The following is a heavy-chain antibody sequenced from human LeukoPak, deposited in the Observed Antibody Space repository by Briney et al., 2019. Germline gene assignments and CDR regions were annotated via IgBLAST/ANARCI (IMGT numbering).Heavy chain of an antibody. CDR3: ARVEGSGLSGVSAFDI. V-gene: IGHV4-39*07. D-gene: IGHD2-15*01. Sequence: KPSETLSHTCTVSGGSISSGSYYWGWIRQPPGQGLEWIGEINHSGSTNYNPSLKSRVTISVDTSKNQFSLKLSSVTAADTAVYYCARVEGSGLSGVSAFDIWGQGTMVTVSS. CDR1: GGSISSGSYY. J-gene: IGHJ3*02. CDR2: INHSGST.